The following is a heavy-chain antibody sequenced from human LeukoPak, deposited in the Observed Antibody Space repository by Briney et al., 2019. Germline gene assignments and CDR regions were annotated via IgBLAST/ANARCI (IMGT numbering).Heavy chain of an antibody. CDR3: ARDGWFGDYNWFDP. CDR1: GFTFSSYS. Sequence: GESLRLSCAASGFTFSSYSMNWVRQAPGKGLEWGSYISSASNTIYYADSVKGRFTISRDNAKNSLYLQMNSLRAEDTAMCYCARDGWFGDYNWFDPWGQGTLVTVSS. J-gene: IGHJ5*02. CDR2: ISSASNTI. V-gene: IGHV3-48*01. D-gene: IGHD3-10*01.